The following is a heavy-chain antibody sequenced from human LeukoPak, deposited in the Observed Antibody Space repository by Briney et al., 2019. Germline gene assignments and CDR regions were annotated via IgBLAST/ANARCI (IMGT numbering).Heavy chain of an antibody. J-gene: IGHJ4*02. CDR2: ISSSSSYI. V-gene: IGHV3-21*01. Sequence: GGSLRLSCAASGFSVSNHYMAWVRQAPGRRLEWVSSISSSSSYIYYADSVKGRFTISRDNAKNSLYLQMNSLRAEDTAVYYCARGPPGVPAAILDYWGQGTLVTVSS. CDR1: GFSVSNHY. CDR3: ARGPPGVPAAILDY. D-gene: IGHD2-2*02.